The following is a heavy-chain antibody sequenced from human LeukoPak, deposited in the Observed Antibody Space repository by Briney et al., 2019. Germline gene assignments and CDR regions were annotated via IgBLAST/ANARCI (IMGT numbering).Heavy chain of an antibody. CDR3: ARTPPGYYDSSGYAFDI. J-gene: IGHJ3*02. D-gene: IGHD3-22*01. CDR2: ISFDGSDA. Sequence: SGGSLRLSCAASGFTFSGFWMHWVCQAPGKGLVWVSCISFDGSDATYADSVKGRFTISRDNAKNTLHLQMDSLTVEDTAVYYCARTPPGYYDSSGYAFDIWGQGTMVTVSS. V-gene: IGHV3-74*01. CDR1: GFTFSGFW.